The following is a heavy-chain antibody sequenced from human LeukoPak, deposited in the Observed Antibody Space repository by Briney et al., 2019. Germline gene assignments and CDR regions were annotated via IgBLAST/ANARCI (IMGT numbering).Heavy chain of an antibody. CDR3: ASLGYYYSGDY. Sequence: ASVKVSCKASGYTFTGYYVHWVRQAPGQGLEWMGWMNPKSGGTNYAQKFEARVTMNRDTSISTAYMELSRLRFDDTAVYYCASLGYYYSGDYWGQGTLVTVSS. V-gene: IGHV1-2*02. J-gene: IGHJ4*02. D-gene: IGHD3-22*01. CDR1: GYTFTGYY. CDR2: MNPKSGGT.